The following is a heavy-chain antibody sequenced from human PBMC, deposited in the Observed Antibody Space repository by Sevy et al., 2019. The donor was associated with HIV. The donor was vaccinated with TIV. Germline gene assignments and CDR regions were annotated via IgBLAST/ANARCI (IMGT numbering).Heavy chain of an antibody. D-gene: IGHD3-22*01. CDR1: GGSISSSSYY. CDR2: IYYSGST. Sequence: SETLSLTCTVSGGSISSSSYYWGWIRQPPGKGLEWIGSIYYSGSTHYNPSLKSRVTISVDTSKNQFSLKLSSVTAADTAVYYCARGDSSGRHDAFDIWGQGTMVTVSS. CDR3: ARGDSSGRHDAFDI. J-gene: IGHJ3*02. V-gene: IGHV4-39*01.